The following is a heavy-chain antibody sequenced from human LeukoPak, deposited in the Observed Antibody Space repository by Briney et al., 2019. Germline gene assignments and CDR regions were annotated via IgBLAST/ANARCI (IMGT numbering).Heavy chain of an antibody. Sequence: GASVKVSCKASGGTFSSHTISWVRQAPGQGLEWMGRTIPILGIANYAQKFQGRVTITADKSTSTAYMELSSLRSEDTAVYYCARDLSREAGYSGYGLVGFDPWGQGTLVTVSS. CDR3: ARDLSREAGYSGYGLVGFDP. J-gene: IGHJ5*02. D-gene: IGHD5-12*01. CDR1: GGTFSSHT. V-gene: IGHV1-69*04. CDR2: TIPILGIA.